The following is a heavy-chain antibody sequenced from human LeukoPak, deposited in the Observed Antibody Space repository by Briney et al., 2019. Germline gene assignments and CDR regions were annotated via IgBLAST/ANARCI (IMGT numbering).Heavy chain of an antibody. CDR1: GVTNS. D-gene: IGHD1-26*01. V-gene: IGHV3-23*01. J-gene: IGHJ6*03. CDR3: AAWDPNFYYMDG. Sequence: GGSLRLSCAMSGVTNSMSWVRQAPGKGLEWVSSISASGGGTHYTGSVKGRFTISRDNSKKTIYLQMNSLRVDDTAKYFCAAWDPNFYYMDGWGKGTTVTVSS. CDR2: ISASGGGT.